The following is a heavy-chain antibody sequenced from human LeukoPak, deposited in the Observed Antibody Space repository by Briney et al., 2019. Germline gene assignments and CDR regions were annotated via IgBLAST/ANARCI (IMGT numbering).Heavy chain of an antibody. D-gene: IGHD3-3*01. J-gene: IGHJ3*02. CDR2: INSDGSST. CDR3: ARGFTIFGVVNDAFDI. Sequence: GGSLRLSCASSGFTFSSYAMSWVRQAPGKGLVWVSRINSDGSSTKYADSVKGRFTISRDNAKNTLYLQMNSLRAEDTAVYYCARGFTIFGVVNDAFDIWGQGTMVTVSS. V-gene: IGHV3-74*01. CDR1: GFTFSSYA.